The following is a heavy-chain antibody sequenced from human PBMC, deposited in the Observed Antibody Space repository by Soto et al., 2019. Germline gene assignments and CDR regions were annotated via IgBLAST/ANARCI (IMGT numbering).Heavy chain of an antibody. Sequence: QVQLVQSGAEVKKPGSSVKVSCKASGGTFSSYAISWVRQAPGQGLEWMGGIIPIFGTANYAQRFQGRVTITADKSTSTAYMELSSLRSEGTAVYYCAGVMTTVTTAWFDPWGQGTLVTVSS. V-gene: IGHV1-69*06. J-gene: IGHJ5*02. D-gene: IGHD4-4*01. CDR3: AGVMTTVTTAWFDP. CDR1: GGTFSSYA. CDR2: IIPIFGTA.